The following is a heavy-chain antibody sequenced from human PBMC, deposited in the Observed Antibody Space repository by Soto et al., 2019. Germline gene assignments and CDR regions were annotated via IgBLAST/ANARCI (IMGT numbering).Heavy chain of an antibody. CDR1: GYIFSSHC. Sequence: QVQLVQSGADVKKPGASVKGSCKASGYIFSSHCIYWVRQAPGQGLQWMGIINPCGGRTAYAQKFQGRVTLPRDMSTSTVYMELTSLTYDDTAVYYCARDVSGPGATYVMDVWGQGTTVTVSS. D-gene: IGHD2-2*01. CDR2: INPCGGRT. CDR3: ARDVSGPGATYVMDV. V-gene: IGHV1-46*01. J-gene: IGHJ6*02.